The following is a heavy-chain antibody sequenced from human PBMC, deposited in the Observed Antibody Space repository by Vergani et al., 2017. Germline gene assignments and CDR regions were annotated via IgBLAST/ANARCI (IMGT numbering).Heavy chain of an antibody. Sequence: QLQLQESGPGLVKPSETLSLTCTVSGGSISSSSYYWGWIRQPPGKGLEWIGRIYYSGSTYYNPSLKSRVTISVDTSKNQFSLKLSSVTAADTAVYYCARDGSDYDILTGYYRPPDYWGQGTLVTVSS. J-gene: IGHJ4*02. CDR3: ARDGSDYDILTGYYRPPDY. D-gene: IGHD3-9*01. CDR2: IYYSGST. V-gene: IGHV4-39*07. CDR1: GGSISSSSYY.